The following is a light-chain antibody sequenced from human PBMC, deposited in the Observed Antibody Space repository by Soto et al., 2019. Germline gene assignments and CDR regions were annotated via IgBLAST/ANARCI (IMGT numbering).Light chain of an antibody. CDR1: QSINSW. V-gene: IGKV1-5*03. CDR2: KAS. CDR3: QQYNYLWT. J-gene: IGKJ1*01. Sequence: DLQMTQSPSTLSASVGDRVTITCRASQSINSWLAWYQQKPGKAPKLLIYKASSLESGVPSRFSGSGSGTEFTLTISSLQPDDFATYYCQQYNYLWTCGQGTKVQIK.